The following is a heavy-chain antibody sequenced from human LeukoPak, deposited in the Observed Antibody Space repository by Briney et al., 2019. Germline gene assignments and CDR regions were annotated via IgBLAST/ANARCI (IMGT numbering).Heavy chain of an antibody. D-gene: IGHD3-22*01. Sequence: GGSLRLSCAASGFTFSTYAMSWVRQAPGKGLEWVSSISGSATNTYYADSVKGRFTIPRDKSKNTLDLQMISLRGEDTAVYYCAKARYYDSSGPFDYWGQGTLVTVSS. CDR1: GFTFSTYA. CDR3: AKARYYDSSGPFDY. V-gene: IGHV3-23*01. J-gene: IGHJ4*02. CDR2: ISGSATNT.